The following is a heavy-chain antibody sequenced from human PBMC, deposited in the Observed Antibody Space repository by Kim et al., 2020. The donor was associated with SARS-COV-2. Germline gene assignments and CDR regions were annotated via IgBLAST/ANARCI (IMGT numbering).Heavy chain of an antibody. CDR1: GASITSYY. D-gene: IGHD1-26*01. CDR3: ASYSGGFYFQH. V-gene: IGHV4-59*13. Sequence: SETLSLTCTVSGASITSYYWTWIRQPPGKGLELIGYIYYSGSHNYNPSLNSRVTLSVDTSKNQFSLKLSSVTAADTAVYYCASYSGGFYFQHWGLGTLITVSS. CDR2: IYYSGSH. J-gene: IGHJ1*01.